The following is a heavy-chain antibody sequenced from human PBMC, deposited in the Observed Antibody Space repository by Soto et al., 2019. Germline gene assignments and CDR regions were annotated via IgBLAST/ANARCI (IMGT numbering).Heavy chain of an antibody. J-gene: IGHJ6*02. D-gene: IGHD3-10*01. V-gene: IGHV1-69*01. CDR1: GGTFSSYA. Sequence: QVQLVQSGAEVKKPGSSVKVSCKASGGTFSSYAISWVRQAPGQGLEWMGGIIPIFGTANYAQKFQGRVTITADESTSTPYMELRSLRSEDTAVYYCAGGVRGDMYYYYGMDVWGQGTTVTVSS. CDR3: AGGVRGDMYYYYGMDV. CDR2: IIPIFGTA.